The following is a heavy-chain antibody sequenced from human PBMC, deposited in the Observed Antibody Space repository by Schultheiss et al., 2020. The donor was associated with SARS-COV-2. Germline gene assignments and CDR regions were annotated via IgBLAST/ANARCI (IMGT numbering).Heavy chain of an antibody. CDR1: GDSVSSNSAA. J-gene: IGHJ6*02. D-gene: IGHD3-10*01. CDR3: ARSITMVQGVSSMLYYYYYGMDV. CDR2: TYYRSKWYN. Sequence: SQTLSLTCAISGDSVSSNSAAWNWIRQSPSRGLEWLGRTYYRSKWYNDYAVSVKSRITINPDTSKNQFSLQLKSVTPEDTAVYYCARSITMVQGVSSMLYYYYYGMDVWGQGTTVTVSS. V-gene: IGHV6-1*01.